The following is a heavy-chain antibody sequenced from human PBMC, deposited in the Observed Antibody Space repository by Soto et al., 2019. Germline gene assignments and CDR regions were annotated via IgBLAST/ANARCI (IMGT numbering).Heavy chain of an antibody. CDR2: IYYSGST. V-gene: IGHV4-39*01. J-gene: IGHJ6*03. Sequence: QLQLQESGPGLVKPSETLSLTCTVSGGSISSSSDYWGWIRQPPGKGLEWIGSIYYSGSTYYNPSLKSRVTISVDTSKNQFSLKLSSVTAADTAVYYCARGGVVAATPGSYYMDVWGKGTTVTVAS. D-gene: IGHD2-15*01. CDR3: ARGGVVAATPGSYYMDV. CDR1: GGSISSSSDY.